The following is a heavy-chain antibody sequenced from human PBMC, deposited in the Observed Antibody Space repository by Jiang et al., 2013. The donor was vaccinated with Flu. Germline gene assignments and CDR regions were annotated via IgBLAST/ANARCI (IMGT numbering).Heavy chain of an antibody. CDR1: GGSFSGYY. CDR3: ASTAVAGKELYR. CDR2: INHSGST. Sequence: SETLSLTCAVYGGSFSGYYWSWIRQPPGKGLEWIGEINHSGSTNYNPSLKSRVTISVDTSKNQFSLKLSSVTAADTAVYYCASTAVAGKELYRWGQGTLVTVSS. D-gene: IGHD6-19*01. V-gene: IGHV4-34*01. J-gene: IGHJ4*02.